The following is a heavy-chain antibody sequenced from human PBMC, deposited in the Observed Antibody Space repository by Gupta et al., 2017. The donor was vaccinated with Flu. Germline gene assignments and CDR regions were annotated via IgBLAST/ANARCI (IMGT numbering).Heavy chain of an antibody. V-gene: IGHV2-26*01. CDR2: IFSNDEK. J-gene: IGHJ4*02. CDR3: ARIKAPGDSSGVIDY. CDR1: GFSLSNARMG. Sequence: QVTLKESGPVLVKPTETLTLTCTVSGFSLSNARMGVSWIRQPPGKALEWLAHIFSNDEKSYSTSLKSRLTISKDTSKSQVVLTMTNMEPVDTATYYCARIKAPGDSSGVIDYWGQGTLVTVSS. D-gene: IGHD3-22*01.